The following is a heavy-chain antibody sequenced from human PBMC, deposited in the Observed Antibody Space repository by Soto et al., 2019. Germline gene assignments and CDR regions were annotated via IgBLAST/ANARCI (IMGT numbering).Heavy chain of an antibody. CDR1: GYTFTGYY. Sequence: ASVKVSCKASGYTFTGYYMHWVRQAPGQGPEWMGWINPNSGGTNYAQKFQGRVTMTRDTSISTAYMELSRLRSDDTAVYYCARALNVLLWFGELVDGMDVWGQGTTVTVSS. CDR3: ARALNVLLWFGELVDGMDV. D-gene: IGHD3-10*01. CDR2: INPNSGGT. J-gene: IGHJ6*02. V-gene: IGHV1-2*02.